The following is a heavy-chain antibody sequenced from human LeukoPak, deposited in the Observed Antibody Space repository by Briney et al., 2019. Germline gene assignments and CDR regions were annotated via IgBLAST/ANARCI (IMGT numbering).Heavy chain of an antibody. CDR1: GFTFSSYS. J-gene: IGHJ4*02. Sequence: GGSLRLSCAASGFTFSSYSMNWVRQAPGKGLEWVSSISSSSSYIYYADSVKGRFTISRDNAKNSQYLQMNTLRAEDMAFYYCAKALSSSFTGSSWEYWGQGTLVTVSS. CDR2: ISSSSSYI. D-gene: IGHD6-6*01. CDR3: AKALSSSFTGSSWEY. V-gene: IGHV3-21*04.